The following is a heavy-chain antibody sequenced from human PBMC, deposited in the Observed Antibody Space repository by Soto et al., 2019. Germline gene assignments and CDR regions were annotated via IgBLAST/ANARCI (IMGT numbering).Heavy chain of an antibody. CDR3: ARSITGTVSYYYGMDV. D-gene: IGHD1-20*01. V-gene: IGHV1-69*12. CDR2: IIPIFGTA. CDR1: GGTFSSYA. J-gene: IGHJ6*02. Sequence: QVQLVQSGAEVKKPVSSVKVSSKASGGTFSSYAISWVRQAPGQGLEWMGGIIPIFGTANYAQKFQGRVTITADESTSTAYMELSSLRSEDTAVYYCARSITGTVSYYYGMDVWGQGTTVTVSS.